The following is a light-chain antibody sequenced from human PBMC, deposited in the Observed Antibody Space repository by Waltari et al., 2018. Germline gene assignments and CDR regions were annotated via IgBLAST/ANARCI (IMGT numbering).Light chain of an antibody. CDR1: QGISTW. CDR2: SAS. V-gene: IGKV1-12*01. CDR3: QQAKTFPLT. Sequence: DTQMNQSPSAVSASVGDRLTITCRASQGISTWLAWYQQKPGKAPKLLIYSASRLQNGVPSRFSGSGYGTDFTLTISSLQPEDFATYYCQQAKTFPLTFGGGTKVEIK. J-gene: IGKJ4*01.